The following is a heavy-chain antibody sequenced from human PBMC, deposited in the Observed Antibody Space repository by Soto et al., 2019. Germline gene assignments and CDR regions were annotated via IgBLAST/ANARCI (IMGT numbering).Heavy chain of an antibody. Sequence: EVQVVESGGGLVQPGGSLRLSCAASGFTFTSYWMTWVRQAPGRGLEWVANINKDGSEKSYVGSVKGRFTISRDNAKSSLYLQMNSLRADDTAVYYCVREIASRLWGKGTTVIVSS. CDR1: GFTFTSYW. CDR3: VREIASRL. CDR2: INKDGSEK. D-gene: IGHD2-21*01. J-gene: IGHJ6*04. V-gene: IGHV3-7*01.